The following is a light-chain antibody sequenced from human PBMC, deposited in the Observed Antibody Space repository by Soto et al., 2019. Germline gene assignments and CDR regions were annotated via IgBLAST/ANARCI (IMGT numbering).Light chain of an antibody. CDR2: DVN. Sequence: QSALTQPRSVSGSPGQSVTISCTGTSSDVGGYKYVSWYQQFPGKAPKLMIYDVNQRPSGVSSRFSGSKSGNTASLTISGLQAEDEADYYCCSYAGSYTSLFGGGTKRTVL. J-gene: IGLJ3*02. CDR3: CSYAGSYTSL. V-gene: IGLV2-11*01. CDR1: SSDVGGYKY.